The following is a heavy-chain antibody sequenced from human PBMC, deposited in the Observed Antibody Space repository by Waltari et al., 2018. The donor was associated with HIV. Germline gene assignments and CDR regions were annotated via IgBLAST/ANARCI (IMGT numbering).Heavy chain of an antibody. Sequence: EVQLVESGGGLVQPGGSLRLSCAASGFTFSSYWMSWVRQAPGKGLEWVANIKQDGSEKYYVDSVKGRFTISRDNAKNSLYLQMNSLRAEDTAVYYCARRAVAGTIVFDYWGQGTLVTVSS. CDR3: ARRAVAGTIVFDY. D-gene: IGHD6-19*01. CDR1: GFTFSSYW. J-gene: IGHJ4*02. CDR2: IKQDGSEK. V-gene: IGHV3-7*01.